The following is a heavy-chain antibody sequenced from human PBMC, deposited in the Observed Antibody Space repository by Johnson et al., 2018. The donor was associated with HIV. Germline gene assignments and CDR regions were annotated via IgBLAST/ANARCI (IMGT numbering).Heavy chain of an antibody. CDR2: VYSGGGT. J-gene: IGHJ3*02. CDR3: AKGPNGQLDDAFHI. CDR1: GLTVSTNY. V-gene: IGHV3-66*01. Sequence: EVQLVESGGGVVQPGGSLRLSCAASGLTVSTNYMSWVRQAPGRGLAWVSVVYSGGGTYYADSVKGRLTISRDNSKNTLYRQMNSLRAEDTAVYYCAKGPNGQLDDAFHIWGQGTMVTVAS. D-gene: IGHD6-6*01.